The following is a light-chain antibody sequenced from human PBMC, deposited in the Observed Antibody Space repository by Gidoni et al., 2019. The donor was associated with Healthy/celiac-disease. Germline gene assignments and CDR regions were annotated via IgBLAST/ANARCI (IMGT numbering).Light chain of an antibody. V-gene: IGLV2-14*01. CDR1: SSDVGGYNY. CDR3: SSYTSSSTLEGV. J-gene: IGLJ3*02. Sequence: QSALTQPASASASPGQSITTSCTGTSSDVGGYNYVSWYQQHPGKAPKLMIYDVSNRPSGVSNRFSGSKSGNTASLTISGLQAEDEADYYCSSYTSSSTLEGVFGGGTKLTVL. CDR2: DVS.